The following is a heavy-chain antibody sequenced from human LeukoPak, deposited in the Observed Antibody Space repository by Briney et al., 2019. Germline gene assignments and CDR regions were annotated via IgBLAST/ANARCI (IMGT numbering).Heavy chain of an antibody. V-gene: IGHV3-49*03. D-gene: IGHD2-15*01. J-gene: IGHJ4*02. CDR2: IRAKAYGGTA. CDR1: GFTFADYA. Sequence: GGSLRLSCTASGFTFADYAMSWFRQAPGKGLEWVGFIRAKAYGGTADYAASVKGRFTLSRDDYKSIAYLQMNSLKTEDTAVYYCTRRTYCSGGNCNEDYWGQGTLVIVSS. CDR3: TRRTYCSGGNCNEDY.